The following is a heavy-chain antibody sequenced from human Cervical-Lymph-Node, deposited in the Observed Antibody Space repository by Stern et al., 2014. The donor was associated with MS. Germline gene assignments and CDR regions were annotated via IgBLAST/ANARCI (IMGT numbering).Heavy chain of an antibody. J-gene: IGHJ4*02. V-gene: IGHV3-15*05. CDR3: TIDLDTVTKYQFGD. D-gene: IGHD4-17*01. CDR2: IKTNTEGETT. Sequence: EVQLVESGGGVVKPGGSLRLSCAVSEFTFSNAWMSWVRQAPGKGLEWVSRIKTNTEGETTDYAGHVKGRFTISRDDSQNTLYLQMNSLKTEDTAVYYCTIDLDTVTKYQFGDWGQGTLVTVSS. CDR1: EFTFSNAW.